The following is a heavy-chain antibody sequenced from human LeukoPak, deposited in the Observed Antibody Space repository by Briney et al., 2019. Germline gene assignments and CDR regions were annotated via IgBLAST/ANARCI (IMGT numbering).Heavy chain of an antibody. V-gene: IGHV3-9*01. Sequence: PGRSLRPSCAASGFTFDDYAMHWVRQAPGKGLEWVSGISWNSGSIGYADSVKGRFTISRDNAKNSLYLQMNSLRAEDTALYYCAKAHYYYYYMDVWGKGTTVTVSS. J-gene: IGHJ6*03. CDR3: AKAHYYYYYMDV. CDR1: GFTFDDYA. CDR2: ISWNSGSI.